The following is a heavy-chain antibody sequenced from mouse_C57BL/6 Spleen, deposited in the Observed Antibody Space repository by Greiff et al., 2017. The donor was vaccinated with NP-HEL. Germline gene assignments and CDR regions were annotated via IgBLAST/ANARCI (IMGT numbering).Heavy chain of an antibody. CDR3: ASNYGSSPWFAY. CDR2: IYPRSGNT. CDR1: GYTFTSYG. V-gene: IGHV1-81*01. J-gene: IGHJ3*01. Sequence: VQLQESGAELARPGASVKLSCKASGYTFTSYGISWVKQRTGQGLEWIGEIYPRSGNTYYNEKFKGKATLTADKSSSTAYMELRSLTSEDSAVYVCASNYGSSPWFAYWGQGTLVTVSA. D-gene: IGHD1-1*01.